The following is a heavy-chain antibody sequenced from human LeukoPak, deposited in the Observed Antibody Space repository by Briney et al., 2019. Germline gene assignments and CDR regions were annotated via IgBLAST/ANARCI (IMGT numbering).Heavy chain of an antibody. CDR3: ARDGRNYYDRSGYYSALAY. D-gene: IGHD3-22*01. J-gene: IGHJ4*02. CDR1: GFTVSSNY. V-gene: IGHV3-66*01. Sequence: GGSLRLSCAASGFTVSSNYMSWVRQAPGKGLEWVSVIYSGGSTYYADSVKGRFTISRDNSKNTLYLQMNSLRADDTAVYYCARDGRNYYDRSGYYSALAYWGQGTLVTVSS. CDR2: IYSGGST.